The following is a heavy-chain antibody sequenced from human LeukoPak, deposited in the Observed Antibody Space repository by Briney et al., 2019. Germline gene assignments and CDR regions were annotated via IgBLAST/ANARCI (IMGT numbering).Heavy chain of an antibody. CDR3: ARGPKVPSPTYYFDY. Sequence: GGSLRLSCAASGFNFSSYAMTWVRQAPGKGLEWVSALIGSGGNTHSTDSVKGRFTISRDNSKNTLYLQTNSLRAEDTAVYYCARGPKVPSPTYYFDYWGQGTLVIVSS. V-gene: IGHV3-23*01. J-gene: IGHJ4*02. CDR1: GFNFSSYA. CDR2: LIGSGGNT.